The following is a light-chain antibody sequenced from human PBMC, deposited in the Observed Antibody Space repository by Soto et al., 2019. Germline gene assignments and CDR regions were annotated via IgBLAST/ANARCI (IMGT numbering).Light chain of an antibody. Sequence: EIVMTQSPATLSVSPGERATLSCGASQSVSTNLAWYQQKPGQAPRLLIYGASTRATVISARFSGSGSGTEFTLTIGSLQAEDFAVYYCQQYNFWPPGTFGQGTKV. CDR3: QQYNFWPPGT. J-gene: IGKJ1*01. CDR1: QSVSTN. V-gene: IGKV3-15*01. CDR2: GAS.